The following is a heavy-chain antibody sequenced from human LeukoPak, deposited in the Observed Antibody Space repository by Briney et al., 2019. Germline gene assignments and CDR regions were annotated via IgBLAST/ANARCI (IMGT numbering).Heavy chain of an antibody. CDR1: GSSFSSYT. Sequence: ASVKVSCKVSGSSFSSYTIIWVRQAPRQGLEWMGRIIPIHNMINYAQNFQDRVTITADKSASTAYMELSSLRSEDTAIYYCARGAVAGLEGVDYWGQGTLVTVSS. CDR2: IIPIHNMI. CDR3: ARGAVAGLEGVDY. J-gene: IGHJ4*02. V-gene: IGHV1-69*02. D-gene: IGHD6-19*01.